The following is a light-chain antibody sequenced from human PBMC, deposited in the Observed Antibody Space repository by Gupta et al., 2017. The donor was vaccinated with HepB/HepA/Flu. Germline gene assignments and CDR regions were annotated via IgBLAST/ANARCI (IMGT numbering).Light chain of an antibody. CDR3: SAYAGSNNLVV. CDR1: SSDHGGYNY. CDR2: EVS. Sequence: APTRPPSASVSLGQSGTIACTGTSSDHGGYNYVSWYQQHPGKAPKLMIYEVSKRPSGVPDRFSGSKSGNTASLTVSGLQAEDEADYYCSAYAGSNNLVVFGGGTKLTVL. J-gene: IGLJ2*01. V-gene: IGLV2-8*01.